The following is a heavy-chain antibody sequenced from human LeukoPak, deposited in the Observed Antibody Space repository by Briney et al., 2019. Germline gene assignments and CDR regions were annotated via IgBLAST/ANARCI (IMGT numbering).Heavy chain of an antibody. D-gene: IGHD1-26*01. Sequence: GGSLRLSCVASGFTFEDYAMHWVRQAPGKGLEWVSGISWNSGSIDYAGSVKGRFTISRDNAKNSLYVQMNSLRAEDMALYYCAKGGSYYELDYWGQGTLVTVSS. V-gene: IGHV3-9*03. CDR3: AKGGSYYELDY. CDR1: GFTFEDYA. CDR2: ISWNSGSI. J-gene: IGHJ4*02.